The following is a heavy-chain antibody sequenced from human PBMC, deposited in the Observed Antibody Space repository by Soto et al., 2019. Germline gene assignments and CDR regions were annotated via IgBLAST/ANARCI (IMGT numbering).Heavy chain of an antibody. Sequence: PSETLSLTCTVSGGPFSRGGYYWSWIRQHPGKGLECIGYIFYTGSTYYNPTLKSRVNISVNTSKRQISLKLNTMTDADTAVYYCARDLWGYCGTDCYPLDVWGQGTTVT. CDR3: ARDLWGYCGTDCYPLDV. V-gene: IGHV4-31*03. J-gene: IGHJ6*02. CDR1: GGPFSRGGYY. D-gene: IGHD2-21*02. CDR2: IFYTGST.